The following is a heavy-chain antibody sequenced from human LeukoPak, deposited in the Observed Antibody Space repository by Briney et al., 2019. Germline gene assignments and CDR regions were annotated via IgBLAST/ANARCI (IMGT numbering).Heavy chain of an antibody. CDR1: GFTFSSYS. CDR2: IRSKAYGGTT. V-gene: IGHV3-49*04. D-gene: IGHD1-26*01. Sequence: GGSLRLSCAASGFTFSSYSMNWVRQAPGKGLEWVGFIRSKAYGGTTEYAASVKGRFTISRDDSKSIAYLQMNSLKTEDTAVYYCTRYIGSYYYFDYWGQGTLVTVSS. CDR3: TRYIGSYYYFDY. J-gene: IGHJ4*02.